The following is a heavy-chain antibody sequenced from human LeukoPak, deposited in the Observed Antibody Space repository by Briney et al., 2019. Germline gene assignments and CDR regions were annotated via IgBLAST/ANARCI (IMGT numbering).Heavy chain of an antibody. CDR3: ARDLVVDSALGY. V-gene: IGHV3-7*03. CDR2: INSDGSEG. J-gene: IGHJ4*02. D-gene: IGHD5-18*01. Sequence: PGGSLRLSCAVSGFTFSGFWMSWSRQAPGKGLEWVASINSDGSEGYYADVVKGRFTISRDNAKNSLYLQINSLRAEDTAVYYCARDLVVDSALGYWGQGTLVTVSS. CDR1: GFTFSGFW.